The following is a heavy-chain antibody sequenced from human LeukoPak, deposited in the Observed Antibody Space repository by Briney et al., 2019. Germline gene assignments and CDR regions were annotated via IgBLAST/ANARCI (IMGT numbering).Heavy chain of an antibody. J-gene: IGHJ6*02. V-gene: IGHV3-30-3*01. CDR2: ISYDGSNK. CDR1: GFTFSSYA. D-gene: IGHD3-22*01. Sequence: PGRSLRFSCAASGFTFSSYAMHWVRQAPGKGLEWVAVISYDGSNKYYADSVKGRFTISRDNSKNTLYLQMNSLRAEDTAVYYCARDLGPTYYYDSSGYYPTPLENYYYYYGMDVWGQGTTVTVSS. CDR3: ARDLGPTYYYDSSGYYPTPLENYYYYYGMDV.